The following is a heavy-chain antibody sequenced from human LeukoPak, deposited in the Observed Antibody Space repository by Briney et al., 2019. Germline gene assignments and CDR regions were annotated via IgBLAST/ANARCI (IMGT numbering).Heavy chain of an antibody. CDR2: IYSGGST. J-gene: IGHJ6*02. V-gene: IGHV3-66*01. D-gene: IGHD3-3*01. Sequence: PGGSLRLSCAASGFTVSSNYKSWVRPAPGKGLGGVSVIYSGGSTYYADSVKGRFTISRDNSKNTLYLQMNSLRAEDTAVYYCASGFTIFGVVTDYYYGMDVWGQGTTVTVSS. CDR1: GFTVSSNY. CDR3: ASGFTIFGVVTDYYYGMDV.